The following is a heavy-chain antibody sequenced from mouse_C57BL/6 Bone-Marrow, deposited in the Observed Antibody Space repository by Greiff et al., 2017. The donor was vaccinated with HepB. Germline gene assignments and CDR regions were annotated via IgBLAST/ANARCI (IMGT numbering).Heavy chain of an antibody. D-gene: IGHD2-1*01. V-gene: IGHV5-9*01. CDR1: GFTFSSYT. CDR3: ARHHYGNYKYYFDY. Sequence: EVTLVESGGGLVKPGGSLKLSCAASGFTFSSYTMSWVRQTPEKRLEWVATISGGGGNTYYPDSVKGRVTISRDNAKNTLYLQMSSRRSEDTTLYYCARHHYGNYKYYFDYWGQGTTLTVSS. CDR2: ISGGGGNT. J-gene: IGHJ2*01.